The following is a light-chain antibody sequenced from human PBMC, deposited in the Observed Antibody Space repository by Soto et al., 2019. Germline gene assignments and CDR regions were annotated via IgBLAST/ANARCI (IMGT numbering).Light chain of an antibody. CDR2: VAS. V-gene: IGKV3-20*01. J-gene: IGKJ1*01. CDR1: QSVTSSY. Sequence: EIVLTQSPGTLSLSPGERASLSCRASQSVTSSYFAWYQQKPGQAPRLLIYVASNRATGIPDRFSGSGSGTDFTLTINSLEPEDFAVYYCQQYGSSPWTFGQGTKVEIK. CDR3: QQYGSSPWT.